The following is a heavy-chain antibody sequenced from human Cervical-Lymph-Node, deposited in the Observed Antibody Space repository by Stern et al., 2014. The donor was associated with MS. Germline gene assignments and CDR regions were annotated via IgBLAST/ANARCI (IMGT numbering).Heavy chain of an antibody. CDR3: ARSQDIVVVSAATVEGYYYFGMDV. J-gene: IGHJ6*02. D-gene: IGHD2-2*01. V-gene: IGHV4-39*01. Sequence: QVQLQESGPGLVKPSGTLSLTCTISGGSMKSRSYYWVWIRQPPGKGLEWIGSVYYDGSTYYNPSLTSRVTISADTSQNQFSRQLSSATAADTAVYYCARSQDIVVVSAATVEGYYYFGMDVWGQGTTVTVSS. CDR2: VYYDGST. CDR1: GGSMKSRSYY.